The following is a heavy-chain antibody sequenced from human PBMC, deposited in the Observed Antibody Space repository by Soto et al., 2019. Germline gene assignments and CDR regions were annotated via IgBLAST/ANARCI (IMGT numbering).Heavy chain of an antibody. V-gene: IGHV3-30*03. J-gene: IGHJ4*02. CDR1: GFTFSSYG. CDR2: ISYDGSNK. D-gene: IGHD6-13*01. Sequence: GGSLRLSCAASGFTFSSYGMFWFRQAPGRGLEWVALISYDGSNKYYSDSVKGRFTISRDNSKNMLYLQMNSLRVEDTAVYYCARDFEEQLAESTFDYWGQGTQVTVSS. CDR3: ARDFEEQLAESTFDY.